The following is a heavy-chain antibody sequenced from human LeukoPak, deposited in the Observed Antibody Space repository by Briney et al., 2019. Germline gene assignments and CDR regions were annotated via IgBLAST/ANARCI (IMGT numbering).Heavy chain of an antibody. Sequence: SETLSLTCAVDGGSSSNYYWSWIRQPPGKGLEWIGEINHSGSTHYNPSLKSRVTISVDTSKGQFSLKLNSVTAADTAMYYCARARSLISSSWYVDWFDPWGQGALVTVSS. D-gene: IGHD6-13*01. CDR2: INHSGST. J-gene: IGHJ5*02. V-gene: IGHV4-34*01. CDR1: GGSSSNYY. CDR3: ARARSLISSSWYVDWFDP.